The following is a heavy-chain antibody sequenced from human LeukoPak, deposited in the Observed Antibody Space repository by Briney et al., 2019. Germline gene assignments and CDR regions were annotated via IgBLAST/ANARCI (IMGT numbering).Heavy chain of an antibody. V-gene: IGHV4-34*01. CDR2: IDHSGST. J-gene: IGHJ4*02. Sequence: SETLSLTCAVYDGSFSDYSWSWIRKPPGKGLEWIGEIDHSGSTNYNPSLKSRVTISVDTSKNQFSLKLSSVTAADTAVYYCATRLPTDYWGQGTLVTVSS. CDR3: ATRLPTDY. D-gene: IGHD5-12*01. CDR1: DGSFSDYS.